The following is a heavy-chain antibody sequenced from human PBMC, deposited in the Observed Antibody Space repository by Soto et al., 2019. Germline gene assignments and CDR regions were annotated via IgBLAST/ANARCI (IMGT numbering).Heavy chain of an antibody. V-gene: IGHV4-39*01. Sequence: SETLSLTCTVSGGSISSSSYYWGWIRQPPGKGLEWIGSIYYSGSTYYNPSLKSRVTISVDTSKNQFSLKLSSVTAADTAVFYCARQYDYDILTGYYSSAGWFDPWGQGTQVTVS. CDR3: ARQYDYDILTGYYSSAGWFDP. CDR2: IYYSGST. J-gene: IGHJ5*02. CDR1: GGSISSSSYY. D-gene: IGHD3-9*01.